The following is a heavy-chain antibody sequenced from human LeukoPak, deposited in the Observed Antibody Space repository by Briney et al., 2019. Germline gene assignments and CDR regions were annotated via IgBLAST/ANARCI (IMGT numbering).Heavy chain of an antibody. J-gene: IGHJ6*03. Sequence: EGSLRLSCAASGFTVSSNYMSWVRQAPGKGLEWVSVIYSGGSTYYADSAKGRFTISRDNSKNTLYLQMNSLRAEDTAVYYCAKLLGSSSWYAADYMDVWGKGTTVTISS. D-gene: IGHD6-13*01. CDR2: IYSGGST. CDR1: GFTVSSNY. V-gene: IGHV3-66*01. CDR3: AKLLGSSSWYAADYMDV.